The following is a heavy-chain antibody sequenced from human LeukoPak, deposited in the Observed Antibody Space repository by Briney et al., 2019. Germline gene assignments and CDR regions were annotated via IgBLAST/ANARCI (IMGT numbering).Heavy chain of an antibody. CDR2: INPNSGGT. CDR1: GYTFTGYY. J-gene: IGHJ4*02. CDR3: ARVEFGRTDY. D-gene: IGHD1-26*01. Sequence: ASVKVSCKASGYTFTGYYMHWVRQGPGQGLEWMGWINPNSGGTNYAQNFQGRVTMTRDTSISTAYMELSRLRSDDTDVYYCARVEFGRTDYWGQGTLVTVSS. V-gene: IGHV1-2*02.